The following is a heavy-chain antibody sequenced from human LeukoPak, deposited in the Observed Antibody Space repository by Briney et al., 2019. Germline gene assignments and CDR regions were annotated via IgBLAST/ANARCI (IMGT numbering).Heavy chain of an antibody. Sequence: SETLSLTCTVSGGSISSYYWSWIRQPPGEGLEWIGHIYYSGTTNYNPSLKSRVTISVDMSKNQFSLKLSSVTAADTAVYYCARTHADYGSGSYGLDYWGQGTLVTVSS. CDR1: GGSISSYY. V-gene: IGHV4-59*01. CDR3: ARTHADYGSGSYGLDY. D-gene: IGHD3-10*01. CDR2: IYYSGTT. J-gene: IGHJ4*02.